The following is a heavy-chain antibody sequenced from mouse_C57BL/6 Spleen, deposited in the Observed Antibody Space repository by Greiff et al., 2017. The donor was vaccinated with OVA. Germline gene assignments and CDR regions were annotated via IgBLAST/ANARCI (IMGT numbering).Heavy chain of an antibody. CDR3: TTSYYYGSSPYYAMDD. Sequence: EVQLQQSGAELVRPGASVKLSCTASGFNITDYYMHWVKQRPEQGLEWIGRIDPEDGDTEYAPKFQGKATMTADTSSNTAYLQLSSLTSEDTAVYYGTTSYYYGSSPYYAMDDWGQGTSVTVSS. V-gene: IGHV14-1*01. CDR1: GFNITDYY. D-gene: IGHD1-1*01. J-gene: IGHJ4*01. CDR2: IDPEDGDT.